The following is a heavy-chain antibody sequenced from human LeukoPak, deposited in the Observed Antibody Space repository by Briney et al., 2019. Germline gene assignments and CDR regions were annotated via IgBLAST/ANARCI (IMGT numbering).Heavy chain of an antibody. CDR1: GFTFSNYA. Sequence: GRSLRLSCAASGFTFSNYALHWVRQAPGKGLEWVAVISSDGNTKYYVDSVKGRFTISRDNSKNTLYLQMNSLRPEDAALYYCAKSNPGDYTLHPIDHWGPGTLVTVS. CDR3: AKSNPGDYTLHPIDH. D-gene: IGHD4-17*01. J-gene: IGHJ4*02. V-gene: IGHV3-30*04. CDR2: ISSDGNTK.